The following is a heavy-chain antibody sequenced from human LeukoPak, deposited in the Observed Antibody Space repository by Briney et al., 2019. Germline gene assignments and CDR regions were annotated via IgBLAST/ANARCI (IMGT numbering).Heavy chain of an antibody. CDR3: ARGLVEGSGTYGSGSFDY. V-gene: IGHV1-69*05. Sequence: ASVKVSCKASGGTFISYAISWVRQAPGQGLEWMGGIIPIFGTANYAQKFQGRVTITTDESTSTAYMELGSLRSEDTAVYYCARGLVEGSGTYGSGSFDYWGQGTLVTVSS. CDR2: IIPIFGTA. J-gene: IGHJ4*02. D-gene: IGHD3-10*01. CDR1: GGTFISYA.